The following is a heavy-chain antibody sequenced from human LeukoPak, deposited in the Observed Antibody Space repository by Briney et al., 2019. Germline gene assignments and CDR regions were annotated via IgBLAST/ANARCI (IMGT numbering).Heavy chain of an antibody. CDR1: GFTFSDYT. V-gene: IGHV3-64*01. Sequence: PGGSLRLSCVASGFTFSDYTMHWVRQAPGKGLEYVSAISSYGDNTYYANSVKGRFTISRDNSKNTLYLQMGSLRADDMAVYYCARATNSYGGNSDLWGRGTLVTVSS. CDR2: ISSYGDNT. CDR3: ARATNSYGGNSDL. J-gene: IGHJ4*02. D-gene: IGHD4-23*01.